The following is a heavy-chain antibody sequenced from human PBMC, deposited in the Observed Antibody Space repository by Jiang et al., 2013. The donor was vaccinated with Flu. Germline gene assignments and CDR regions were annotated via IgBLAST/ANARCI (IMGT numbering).Heavy chain of an antibody. CDR1: GGSISSYY. Sequence: GSGLVKPSETLSLTCTVSGGSISSYYWSWIRQPPGKGLEWIGYIYYSGSTNYNPSLKSRVTISVDTSKNQFSLKLSSVTAADTAVYYCARTIAAAGRGYWFDPWGQGTLVTVSS. CDR3: ARTIAAAGRGYWFDP. V-gene: IGHV4-59*01. D-gene: IGHD6-13*01. CDR2: IYYSGST. J-gene: IGHJ5*02.